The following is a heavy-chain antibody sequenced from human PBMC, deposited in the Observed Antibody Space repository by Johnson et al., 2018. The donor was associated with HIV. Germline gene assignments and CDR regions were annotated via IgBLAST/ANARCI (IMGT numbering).Heavy chain of an antibody. CDR1: RFTFSSYA. Sequence: QLVESGGGMVRPGGSLRLSCAASRFTFSSYAMHWVRQAPGKGLEWVAVIWYDGSNKYYVDSVKGRFTISRDNFKNTLYLEMNSLRAEDTAVYYCAKDPVARGFVFDGFDMWGQGTMVTVSS. D-gene: IGHD5-12*01. J-gene: IGHJ3*02. CDR2: IWYDGSNK. CDR3: AKDPVARGFVFDGFDM. V-gene: IGHV3-30*02.